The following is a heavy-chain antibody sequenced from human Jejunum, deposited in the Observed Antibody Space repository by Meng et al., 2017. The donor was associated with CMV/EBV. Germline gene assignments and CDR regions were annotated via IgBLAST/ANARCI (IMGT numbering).Heavy chain of an antibody. CDR2: IDSDESNT. CDR3: ARSTSSQTDYWG. D-gene: IGHD6-6*01. CDR1: FSNYW. J-gene: IGHJ4*02. V-gene: IGHV3-74*01. Sequence: FSNYWRHWVRQDPGKGLVWVARIDSDESNTSDESKTRYADSVKGRFTISRDNAKNTLYLQMNSLRDDDTAVYYCARSTSSQTDYWGWGQGTLVTVSS.